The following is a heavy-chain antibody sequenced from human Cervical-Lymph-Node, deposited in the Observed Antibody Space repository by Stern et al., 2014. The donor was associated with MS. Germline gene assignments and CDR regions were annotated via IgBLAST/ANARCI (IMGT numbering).Heavy chain of an antibody. V-gene: IGHV1-58*02. CDR3: AAGTSSLLWFGSYNGMDV. D-gene: IGHD3-10*01. Sequence: QLVQSGPEVKQPGTSVKVSCKASGFTFISSAMQWVRQARGQRLEWIGWIVGASGNTHYAQKFQERVTITRDISTGTAFMELSSLRAEDTAVYYCAAGTSSLLWFGSYNGMDVWGQGTTVTVSS. CDR1: GFTFISSA. J-gene: IGHJ6*02. CDR2: IVGASGNT.